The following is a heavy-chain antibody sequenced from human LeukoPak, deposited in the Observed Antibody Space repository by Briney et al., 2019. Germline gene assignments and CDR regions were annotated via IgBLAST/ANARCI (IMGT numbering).Heavy chain of an antibody. CDR1: GFTFSNYG. D-gene: IGHD1-26*01. CDR2: VRYDGSNK. V-gene: IGHV3-30*02. Sequence: QPGGSLRLSCAASGFTFSNYGMHWVRQAPGKGLEWVAFVRYDGSNKYYADSVRGRFTISRDNSKNRLYLQMNSLRAEDTAVYYCAKDPGGSDSHLDYWGQGTLVTVSS. J-gene: IGHJ4*02. CDR3: AKDPGGSDSHLDY.